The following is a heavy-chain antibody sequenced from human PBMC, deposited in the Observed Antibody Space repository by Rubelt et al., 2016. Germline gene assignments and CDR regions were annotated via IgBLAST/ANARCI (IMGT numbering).Heavy chain of an antibody. CDR3: ARGRRHSSGPRYIGMDV. CDR2: IKEDGSET. Sequence: RLSCAASGFTFSSYWMSWARQAPGKGLEWLANIKEDGSETYHVDSVRGRFTISRDNAKNSVYLQMNSLRAEDTAVYYCARGRRHSSGPRYIGMDVWGQGTTVSVSS. J-gene: IGHJ6*02. D-gene: IGHD6-19*01. CDR1: GFTFSSYW. V-gene: IGHV3-7*01.